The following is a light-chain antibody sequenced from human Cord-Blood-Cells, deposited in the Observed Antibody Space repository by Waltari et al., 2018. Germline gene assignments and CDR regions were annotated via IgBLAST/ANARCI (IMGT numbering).Light chain of an antibody. CDR1: RSDVGSYNL. Sequence: QSALTQPASVSGSTGQSITISCTGTRSDVGSYNLVSWYQQHPGKAPKLMIYEGSKRPSGVSNRFSGSKSGNTASLTISGLQAEDEADYYCCSYAGSSTLVFGGGTKLTVL. CDR2: EGS. CDR3: CSYAGSSTLV. J-gene: IGLJ3*02. V-gene: IGLV2-23*01.